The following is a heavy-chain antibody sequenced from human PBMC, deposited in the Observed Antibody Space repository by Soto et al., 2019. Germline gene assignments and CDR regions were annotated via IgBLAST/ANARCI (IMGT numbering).Heavy chain of an antibody. Sequence: EVQLVESGGGLVKPGGSLTLSGAGSGFAFRSYNMNWVRQPPGKGLEWVASISSGSSNIYYADSVKGRFTISRDNAKDSLYLQMDSLRAADSAVYYCASATVVAGTFDFWGQGTLLTVSS. J-gene: IGHJ4*02. CDR2: ISSGSSNI. D-gene: IGHD2-15*01. CDR1: GFAFRSYN. V-gene: IGHV3-21*01. CDR3: ASATVVAGTFDF.